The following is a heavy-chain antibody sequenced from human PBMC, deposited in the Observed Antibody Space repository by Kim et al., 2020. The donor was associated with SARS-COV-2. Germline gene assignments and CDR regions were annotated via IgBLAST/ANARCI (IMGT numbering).Heavy chain of an antibody. CDR1: GFTFSSYG. CDR2: IAYDGSNK. D-gene: IGHD2-2*01. CDR3: ARANLDCSSTSFLFDY. V-gene: IGHV3-33*05. J-gene: IGHJ4*01. Sequence: GGSLRLSCAASGFTFSSYGMHWVRQAPGKGLEWVAVIAYDGSNKYYADSVKSRFTISRDNSKNTLYLQMNSLRAEDTAVYYCARANLDCSSTSFLFDYWG.